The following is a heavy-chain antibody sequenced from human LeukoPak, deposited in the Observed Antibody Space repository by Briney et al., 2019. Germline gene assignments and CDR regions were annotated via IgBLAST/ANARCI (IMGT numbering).Heavy chain of an antibody. CDR2: IKYDGDEE. V-gene: IGHV3-7*01. D-gene: IGHD6-13*01. CDR1: GFTFSDYW. CDR3: KSGGAAPGSFDN. J-gene: IGHJ4*02. Sequence: GGSLRLSCAASGFTFSDYWMSWMRQAPGKGLEWVANIKYDGDEEYYVDSVKGRFTISRDNAKNSLYLQLNSLRVEDTAVYYCKSGGAAPGSFDNWGQGTLVTVSS.